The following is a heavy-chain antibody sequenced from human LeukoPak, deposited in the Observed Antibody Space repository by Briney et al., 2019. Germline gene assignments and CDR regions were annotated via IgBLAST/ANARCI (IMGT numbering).Heavy chain of an antibody. V-gene: IGHV1-69*05. J-gene: IGHJ4*02. D-gene: IGHD6-13*01. CDR2: IIPKFGSA. Sequence: SVTVSCKTSGGTFSIYSVSWVRQASGQGLEWMVGIIPKFGSASYAQRFQGRVTITTDEATTTVYMELSSLRSEDTAVYYCAAVTAAAGTFDYWGQGTLVTVSS. CDR1: GGTFSIYS. CDR3: AAVTAAAGTFDY.